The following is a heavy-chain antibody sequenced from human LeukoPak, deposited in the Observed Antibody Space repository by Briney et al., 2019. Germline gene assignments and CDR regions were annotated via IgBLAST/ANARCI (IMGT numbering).Heavy chain of an antibody. CDR2: INYSGTT. Sequence: PSETLSLTCTLAGGSVSSTTYYWGWIRQPPWKGLDWIARINYSGTTYYNPSLKIRVTISVDTSENQFSLKLSSVTAADTAVYYCARYVAYGSGKYYFDYWGQGTLVTVSS. V-gene: IGHV4-39*01. CDR3: ARYVAYGSGKYYFDY. D-gene: IGHD3-10*01. J-gene: IGHJ4*02. CDR1: GGSVSSTTYY.